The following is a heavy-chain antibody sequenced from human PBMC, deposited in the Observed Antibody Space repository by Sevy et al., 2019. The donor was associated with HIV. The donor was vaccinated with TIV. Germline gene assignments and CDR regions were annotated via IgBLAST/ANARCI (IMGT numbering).Heavy chain of an antibody. CDR1: GFTFSTYG. CDR3: TKESLRGTYIRGDFDH. V-gene: IGHV3-33*03. CDR2: ISSDGINH. J-gene: IGHJ4*02. D-gene: IGHD3-10*02. Sequence: GGSLRLSCAASGFTFSTYGMHWVRQAPGKGLEWLAVISSDGINHNYAASVKGRFTIYRDNSKSLLFLQMNSLTPNDTAVYFCTKESLRGTYIRGDFDHWGQGTLVTVSS.